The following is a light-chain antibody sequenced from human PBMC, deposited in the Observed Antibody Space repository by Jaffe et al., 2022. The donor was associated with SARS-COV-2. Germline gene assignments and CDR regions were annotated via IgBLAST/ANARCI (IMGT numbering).Light chain of an antibody. J-gene: IGKJ2*01. CDR2: DAS. CDR3: QLRNDYT. Sequence: EIVLTQSPATLSLSPGERATLSCRASESVRSLLAWYQQKPGQAPRLLIYDASNRATGIPARFSGGGSGTDFTLTISSLEPEDFAVYYCQLRNDYTFGQGTKLEI. V-gene: IGKV3-11*01. CDR1: ESVRSL.